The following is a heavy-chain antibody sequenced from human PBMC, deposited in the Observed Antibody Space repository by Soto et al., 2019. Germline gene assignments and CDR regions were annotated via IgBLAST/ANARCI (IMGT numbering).Heavy chain of an antibody. CDR1: GGSISNYY. J-gene: IGHJ6*02. V-gene: IGHV4-4*07. CDR3: ARDSYGSGSTSYYYGMDV. CDR2: IYSSGST. Sequence: SETLSLTCTVSGGSISNYYWTWIRQPAGKGLEWIGRIYSSGSTNYNPSLKSRVTMSVDTSKNQFSLKLSSVTAADTAVYYCARDSYGSGSTSYYYGMDVWGQGTTVTVSS. D-gene: IGHD3-10*01.